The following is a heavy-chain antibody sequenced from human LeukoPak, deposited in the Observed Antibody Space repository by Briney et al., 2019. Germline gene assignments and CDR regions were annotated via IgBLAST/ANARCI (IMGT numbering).Heavy chain of an antibody. Sequence: PSQTLSLTCTVSGGFISSGSYYWSWIRQPAGKGLEWIGRIYTSGSTNYNPSLKSRVTISVDTSKNQFSLKLSSVTAADTAVYYCARTMATRWFDPWGQGTLVTVSS. D-gene: IGHD5-12*01. J-gene: IGHJ5*02. V-gene: IGHV4-61*02. CDR1: GGFISSGSYY. CDR2: IYTSGST. CDR3: ARTMATRWFDP.